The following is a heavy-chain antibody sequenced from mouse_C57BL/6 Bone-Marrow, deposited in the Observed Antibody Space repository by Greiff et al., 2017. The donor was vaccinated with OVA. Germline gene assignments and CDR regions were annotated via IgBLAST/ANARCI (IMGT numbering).Heavy chain of an antibody. J-gene: IGHJ1*03. CDR2: IDPSDSYT. V-gene: IGHV1-69*01. D-gene: IGHD1-1*01. CDR1: GYTFTSYW. CDR3: ARFGSSFYWYCDV. Sequence: QVQLQQPGAELVMPGASVKLSCKASGYTFTSYWMHWVKQRPGQGLEWIGEIDPSDSYTNYNQKFKGKSTLTVDKSSSTAYMQLSSLTSEDSAVYYCARFGSSFYWYCDVWGTGTTVTVSS.